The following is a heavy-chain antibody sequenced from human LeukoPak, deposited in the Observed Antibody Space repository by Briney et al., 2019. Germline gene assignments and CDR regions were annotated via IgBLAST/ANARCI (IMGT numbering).Heavy chain of an antibody. V-gene: IGHV4-39*02. CDR1: GGSIISSSYF. CDR2: IYYSGST. J-gene: IGHJ4*02. Sequence: KPSETLSLTCSVSGGSIISSSYFWRWIRQPPGKGLECIGSIYYSGSTYYNPSLKSRVTISVDTSKNHFSLKLSSVTAADTAVYYCASQKDGYSFDYWGQGTLVTVSS. CDR3: ASQKDGYSFDY. D-gene: IGHD5-24*01.